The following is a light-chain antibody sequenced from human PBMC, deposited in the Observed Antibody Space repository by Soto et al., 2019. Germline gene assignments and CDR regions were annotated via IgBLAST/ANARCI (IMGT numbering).Light chain of an antibody. Sequence: ALQMTQSQSSLSVSVGDRVTITCRASQDIRNDLGWYQQKPGKAPKLLIYGTSNVQSGVPSRFIGSGSGTDVTLTISSLQPEDCAIYYCRQDYIYPYTFGHGTKLEIK. V-gene: IGKV1-6*01. CDR2: GTS. CDR3: RQDYIYPYT. CDR1: QDIRND. J-gene: IGKJ2*01.